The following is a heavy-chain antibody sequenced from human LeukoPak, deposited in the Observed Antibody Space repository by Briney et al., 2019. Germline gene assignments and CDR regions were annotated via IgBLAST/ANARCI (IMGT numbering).Heavy chain of an antibody. CDR3: ARDCPQWELLQTGAFDI. CDR1: GYTFTSYG. V-gene: IGHV1-18*01. CDR2: ISAYNGNT. J-gene: IGHJ3*02. Sequence: VSVKVSCKASGYTFTSYGISWVRQAPGQGLEWMGWISAYNGNTNYAQKLQGRVTMTTDTSTSTAYMELRSLRSDDTAVYYCARDCPQWELLQTGAFDIWGQGTMVTVSS. D-gene: IGHD1-26*01.